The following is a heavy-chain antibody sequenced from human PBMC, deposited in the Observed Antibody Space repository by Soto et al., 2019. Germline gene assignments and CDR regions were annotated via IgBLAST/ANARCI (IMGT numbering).Heavy chain of an antibody. D-gene: IGHD5-18*01. CDR1: GFTFSSYW. J-gene: IGHJ5*02. CDR3: AKVMVKNWFDP. CDR2: ISGSGGST. V-gene: IGHV3-23*01. Sequence: GGSLRLSCAASGFTFSSYWMHWVRQAPGKGLEWVSAISGSGGSTYYADSVKGRFTISRDNSKNTLYLQMSSLRAEDTAVYYCAKVMVKNWFDPWGQGTLVTVSS.